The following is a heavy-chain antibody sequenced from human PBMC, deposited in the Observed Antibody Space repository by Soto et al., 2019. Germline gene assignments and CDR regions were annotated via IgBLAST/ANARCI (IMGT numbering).Heavy chain of an antibody. Sequence: GSLRLSCAASGLTFSGSSMHWVRQASGKGLEWVARSRSKANNYATTYAASVKGRFTISRDESKNTTYLQMNSLKTEDTAIYYCASLIYDSSNFYDNDYWGQGTLVTVSS. V-gene: IGHV3-73*01. CDR3: ASLIYDSSNFYDNDY. CDR1: GLTFSGSS. D-gene: IGHD3-22*01. J-gene: IGHJ4*02. CDR2: SRSKANNYAT.